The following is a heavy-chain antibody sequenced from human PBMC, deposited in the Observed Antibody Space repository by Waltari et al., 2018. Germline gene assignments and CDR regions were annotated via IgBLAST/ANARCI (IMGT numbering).Heavy chain of an antibody. D-gene: IGHD4-17*01. V-gene: IGHV1-69*08. J-gene: IGHJ1*01. CDR3: ARSPPPDYGDYLEYFQH. Sequence: QVPLVQSGAEVKKPGSSVKVSCKASGGTFRSYAISWVRQAPGQGLEWMGRIIPIFGTANYAQKFQGRVTITADKSTSTAYMELSSLRSEDTAVYYCARSPPPDYGDYLEYFQHWGQGTLVTVSS. CDR2: IIPIFGTA. CDR1: GGTFRSYA.